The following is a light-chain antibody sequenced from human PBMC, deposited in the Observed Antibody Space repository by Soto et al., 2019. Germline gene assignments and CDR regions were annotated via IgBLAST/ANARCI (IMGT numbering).Light chain of an antibody. CDR1: SSDVGGYNY. V-gene: IGLV2-14*03. Sequence: QSALTQPASVSGSPGQSITISCTGTSSDVGGYNYVSWFQHHPGKAPKLIIYDVSNRPSGVSNRFSGSKSGNTASLTISGLQAEDEADYYCRSYTSSSTLVFGTGTKLTVL. CDR3: RSYTSSSTLV. J-gene: IGLJ1*01. CDR2: DVS.